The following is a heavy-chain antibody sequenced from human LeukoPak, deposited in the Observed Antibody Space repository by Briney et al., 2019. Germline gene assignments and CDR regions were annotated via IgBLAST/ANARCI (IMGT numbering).Heavy chain of an antibody. CDR2: INWKGGST. V-gene: IGHV3-20*04. D-gene: IGHD2-2*01. J-gene: IGHJ6*03. Sequence: GGSLRLSCAASGFTFDDYGMSWVRQAPGKGLEWVSGINWKGGSTGYADSVKGRFTISRDNAKNSLYLQMNSLRAEDPAWYYCASIKRDIVVVPASMRGDYYYYMDVWGKGTTVTVFS. CDR3: ASIKRDIVVVPASMRGDYYYYMDV. CDR1: GFTFDDYG.